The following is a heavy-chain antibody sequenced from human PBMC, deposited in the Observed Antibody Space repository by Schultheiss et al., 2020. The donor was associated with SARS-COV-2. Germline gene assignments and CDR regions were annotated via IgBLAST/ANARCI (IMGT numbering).Heavy chain of an antibody. CDR3: ARSTEAYNWFDP. V-gene: IGHV4-31*03. CDR1: GGSISSGGYY. D-gene: IGHD5/OR15-5a*01. Sequence: SETLSLTCTVSGGSISSGGYYWSWIRQHPGKGLEWIGYIYYSGSTYYNPSLKSRVTISVDTSKNQFSLKLSSVTAADTAVYYCARSTEAYNWFDPWGQGTLVTVSS. CDR2: IYYSGST. J-gene: IGHJ5*02.